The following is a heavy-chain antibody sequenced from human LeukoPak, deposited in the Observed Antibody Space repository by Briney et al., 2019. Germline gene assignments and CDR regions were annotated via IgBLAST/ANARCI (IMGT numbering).Heavy chain of an antibody. CDR3: ARVPSFSSFPLIVGATNVWFDP. Sequence: GASVKVSCKASGYTFTSYGISWVRQAPGQGLEWMGWISAYNGNTNYAQKLQGRVTMTTDTSTSTAYMELRSLRSDDTAVYYCARVPSFSSFPLIVGATNVWFDPWGQGTLVTVSS. J-gene: IGHJ5*02. V-gene: IGHV1-18*01. CDR2: ISAYNGNT. CDR1: GYTFTSYG. D-gene: IGHD1-26*01.